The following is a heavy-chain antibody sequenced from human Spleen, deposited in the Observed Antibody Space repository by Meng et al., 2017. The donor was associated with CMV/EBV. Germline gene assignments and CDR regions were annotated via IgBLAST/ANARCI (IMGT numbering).Heavy chain of an antibody. CDR3: AKDYSFGYEVHFLDS. CDR2: ISGSRGRT. CDR1: GFSFSNFA. V-gene: IGHV3-23*01. D-gene: IGHD5-18*01. J-gene: IGHJ4*02. Sequence: SGFSFSNFAMRCVRQAPGKGLEWVSEISGSRGRTYYADSVKGRFTISRDNSKNTLYLQMNSLRAEDTAIYYCAKDYSFGYEVHFLDSWGQGTLVTVSS.